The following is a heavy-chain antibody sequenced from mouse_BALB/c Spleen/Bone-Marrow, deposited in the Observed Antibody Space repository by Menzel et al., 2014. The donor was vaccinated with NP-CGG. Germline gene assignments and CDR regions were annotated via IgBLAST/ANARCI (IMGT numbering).Heavy chain of an antibody. D-gene: IGHD2-2*01. J-gene: IGHJ4*01. CDR3: AGGWLPPYAMDY. Sequence: EVKLMESGAELVKPGASVKLSCTASGFNIKDTYMHWVKQRPEQGLEWIGRIDPANGNTKYDPKFQGKATITADTSSNTAYLQLSSLTSEDTAVYYCAGGWLPPYAMDYWGQGTSVTVSS. CDR1: GFNIKDTY. CDR2: IDPANGNT. V-gene: IGHV14-3*02.